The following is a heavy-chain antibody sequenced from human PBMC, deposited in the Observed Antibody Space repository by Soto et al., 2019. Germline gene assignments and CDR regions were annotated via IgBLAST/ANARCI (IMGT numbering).Heavy chain of an antibody. Sequence: QVQLVESGGGVVQPGRSLRLSCAASGFTFNSYSIHWVRQAPGKGLEWVALISYDGSNKYYPDSVKGRFTISRDNSKNTLYLQMNSLRAEDTAVYYCARDSGAMYYYSGMDVWGQGTTVTVSS. V-gene: IGHV3-30-3*01. CDR1: GFTFNSYS. CDR2: ISYDGSNK. CDR3: ARDSGAMYYYSGMDV. J-gene: IGHJ6*02. D-gene: IGHD3-10*01.